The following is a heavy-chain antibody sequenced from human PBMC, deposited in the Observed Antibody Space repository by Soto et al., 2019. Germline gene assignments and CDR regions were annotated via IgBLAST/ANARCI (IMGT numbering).Heavy chain of an antibody. Sequence: ASVKVSCKASGGTFSSYAISWVRQAPGQGLELMGGIIPIFGTANYAQKFQGRVTITADKSTSTAYMELSSLRSEDTAVYYCARTRVWDYYDSSGYYQYYFDYWGQGTLVTVYS. CDR2: IIPIFGTA. D-gene: IGHD3-22*01. V-gene: IGHV1-69*06. CDR3: ARTRVWDYYDSSGYYQYYFDY. CDR1: GGTFSSYA. J-gene: IGHJ4*02.